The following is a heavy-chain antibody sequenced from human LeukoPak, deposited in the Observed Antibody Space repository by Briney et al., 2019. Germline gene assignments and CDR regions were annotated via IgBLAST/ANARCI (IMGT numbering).Heavy chain of an antibody. Sequence: GESLKISCKGSGYSFTSYWIGWVRQMPGKGLEWMGIIYPGDSDTRYSPSFQGQVTISADKSISTAYLQWSSLKASDTAMYCCARLSGHDSSGYYPFDYWGQGTLVTVSS. V-gene: IGHV5-51*01. CDR1: GYSFTSYW. J-gene: IGHJ4*02. CDR3: ARLSGHDSSGYYPFDY. CDR2: IYPGDSDT. D-gene: IGHD3-22*01.